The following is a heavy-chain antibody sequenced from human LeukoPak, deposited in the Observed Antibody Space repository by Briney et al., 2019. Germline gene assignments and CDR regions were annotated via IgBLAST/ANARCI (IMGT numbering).Heavy chain of an antibody. V-gene: IGHV3-23*01. CDR1: GFAFSTYA. CDR2: ISGSGGST. J-gene: IGHJ3*01. D-gene: IGHD2-15*01. Sequence: GGSLRLSCAASGFAFSTYAMSWVRQAPGKGLEWVSGISGSGGSTYYADSVEGRFTISRDNSKNTLYLRMNSLRDEDTAVYYCAKDVGYCYGGSCGRHGFDFWGHGTMVTVSS. CDR3: AKDVGYCYGGSCGRHGFDF.